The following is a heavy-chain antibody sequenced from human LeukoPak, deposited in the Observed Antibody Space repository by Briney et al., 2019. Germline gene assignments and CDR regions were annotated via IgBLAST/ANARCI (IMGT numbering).Heavy chain of an antibody. Sequence: GGSQRLCCAAAGFTFSSYWMSWVRQAPGKVLEWVANIKQDGGGKYYVDSVKGPFTISRDNAKNSLYLQMNSLRAEDTAVYYCAREVVTATADQFDYWGQGTLVTVSS. V-gene: IGHV3-7*01. CDR2: IKQDGGGK. CDR3: AREVVTATADQFDY. CDR1: GFTFSSYW. D-gene: IGHD2-21*02. J-gene: IGHJ4*02.